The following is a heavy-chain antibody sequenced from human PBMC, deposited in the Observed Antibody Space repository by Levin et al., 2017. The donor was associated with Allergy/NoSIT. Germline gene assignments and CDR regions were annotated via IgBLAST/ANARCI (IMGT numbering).Heavy chain of an antibody. V-gene: IGHV4-59*01. CDR2: IYYSGST. J-gene: IGHJ6*02. CDR3: ARGGDIVVVPAAMSGHYYYYYGMDV. D-gene: IGHD2-2*01. Sequence: GSLRLSCTVSGGSISSYYWSWIRQPPGKGLEWIGYIYYSGSTNYNPSLKSRVTISVDTSKNQFSLKLSSVTAADTAVYYCARGGDIVVVPAAMSGHYYYYYGMDVWGQGTTVTVSS. CDR1: GGSISSYY.